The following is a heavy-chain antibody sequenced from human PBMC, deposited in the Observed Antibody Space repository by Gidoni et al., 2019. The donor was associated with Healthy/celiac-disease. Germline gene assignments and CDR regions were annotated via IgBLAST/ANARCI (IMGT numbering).Heavy chain of an antibody. CDR2: ISSSSSYI. J-gene: IGHJ6*02. V-gene: IGHV3-21*01. Sequence: EVQLVESGGGLVKPGGYLRLSCAASGFPSSRYSMNWVRQAQGKGLEWVSSISSSSSYIYYADSVKGRFTISRDNAKNSLYLQMNSLRAEDTAVYYCAREALRYFDWPGGMDVWGQGTTVTVSS. D-gene: IGHD3-9*01. CDR3: AREALRYFDWPGGMDV. CDR1: GFPSSRYS.